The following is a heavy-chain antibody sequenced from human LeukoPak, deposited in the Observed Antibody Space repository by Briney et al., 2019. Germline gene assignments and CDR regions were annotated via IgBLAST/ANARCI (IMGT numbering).Heavy chain of an antibody. J-gene: IGHJ4*02. Sequence: GGSLRLSCAASGFTFSSYEMNWVRQAPGKGLEWVSYISSSGSTIYYADSAKGRFTISRDNAKNSLYLQMNSLRAEDTAVYYCVRAYHSSGWYRIDYWGQGTLVTVSS. CDR3: VRAYHSSGWYRIDY. V-gene: IGHV3-48*03. CDR2: ISSSGSTI. CDR1: GFTFSSYE. D-gene: IGHD6-19*01.